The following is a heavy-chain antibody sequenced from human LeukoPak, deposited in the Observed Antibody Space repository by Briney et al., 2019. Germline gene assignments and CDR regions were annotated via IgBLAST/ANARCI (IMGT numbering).Heavy chain of an antibody. V-gene: IGHV1-2*02. CDR1: GSTLTEIT. J-gene: IGHJ4*02. CDR2: INTNSGGT. D-gene: IGHD3-10*01. CDR3: ARSVPGHLGDERLLRFREFPDF. Sequence: ASVKVCCSVSGSTLTEITMHWVRHAPGQGIEWMGWINTNSGGTNYEQKFQGRVTMTRDTSISTAYMELSRLRSDDTAVYYCARSVPGHLGDERLLRFREFPDFWGRGTLVTVSS.